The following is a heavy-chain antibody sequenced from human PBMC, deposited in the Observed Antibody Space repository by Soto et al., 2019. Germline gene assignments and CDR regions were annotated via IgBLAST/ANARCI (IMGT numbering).Heavy chain of an antibody. CDR2: ISAYNGNT. Sequence: QVQLVQSGAEVKKPGASVKVSCKASGYTFTSYGISWVRQAPGQGLEWMGWISAYNGNTNYAQKLQGRVTMTTDTSTSTAYMELRSLRSDDTAVYYCARDPFGDYDILTGYWWPYYYYGMDVWGQGTTVTVSS. CDR1: GYTFTSYG. V-gene: IGHV1-18*01. CDR3: ARDPFGDYDILTGYWWPYYYYGMDV. J-gene: IGHJ6*02. D-gene: IGHD3-9*01.